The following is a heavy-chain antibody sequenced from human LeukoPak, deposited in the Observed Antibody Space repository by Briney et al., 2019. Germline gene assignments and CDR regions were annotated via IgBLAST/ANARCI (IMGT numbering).Heavy chain of an antibody. D-gene: IGHD6-19*01. CDR2: MDDSGST. CDR1: GGSISSYY. Sequence: SETLSLTCTASGGSISSYYLSWIRQPPGKGLEWIGYMDDSGSTNYNPSLTSRVTISEDTSKNQLSLKLGSVPAADTAVYYCARHSSGSGGAFQYWGQGTPVTVSS. CDR3: ARHSSGSGGAFQY. V-gene: IGHV4-59*08. J-gene: IGHJ4*02.